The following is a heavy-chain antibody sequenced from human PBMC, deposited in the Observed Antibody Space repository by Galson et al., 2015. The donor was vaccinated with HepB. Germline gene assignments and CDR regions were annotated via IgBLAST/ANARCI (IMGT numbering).Heavy chain of an antibody. CDR3: ARVDLYYGSRRSGY. J-gene: IGHJ3*01. V-gene: IGHV3-53*01. CDR1: GFIVSNNY. Sequence: SLRLSCAASGFIVSNNYMTWVRQAPGRGLEWVSIIYSGGITYYADSVKGRFTISRDNSKNTLYLQMNSLRVEDTAVYYCARVDLYYGSRRSGYWGQGTMVTVSS. D-gene: IGHD3-10*01. CDR2: IYSGGIT.